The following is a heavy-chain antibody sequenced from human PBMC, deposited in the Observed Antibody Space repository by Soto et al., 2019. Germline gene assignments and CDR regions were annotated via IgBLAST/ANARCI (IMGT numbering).Heavy chain of an antibody. V-gene: IGHV5-10-1*01. J-gene: IGHJ6*02. D-gene: IGHD3-16*01. Sequence: GESLKISCKGSVYNFITDWISWVRQMPGKGLEWMGRIDPTDSYTKYSPSFEGHVTISADKSISTAYLQWSSLKASDSAVYYCARLPRASFALDVWGQGTTVTVSS. CDR3: ARLPRASFALDV. CDR2: IDPTDSYT. CDR1: VYNFITDW.